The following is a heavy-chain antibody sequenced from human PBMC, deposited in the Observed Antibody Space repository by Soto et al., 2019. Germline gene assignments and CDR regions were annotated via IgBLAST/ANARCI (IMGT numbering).Heavy chain of an antibody. CDR2: LVVGTGNT. V-gene: IGHV1-58*01. J-gene: IGHJ6*02. CDR3: ATGAYCSGGSCSDYYYYYYGMDL. CDR1: GFTFRSSA. D-gene: IGHD2-15*01. Sequence: PSVKVSFKTSGFTFRSSAVQWVRQARGQRLEWIGWLVVGTGNTNYAQKFQQGVTISSDRSTNTVSMELSSLTSEDTAVYYCATGAYCSGGSCSDYYYYYYGMDLWGQGTTVTVSS.